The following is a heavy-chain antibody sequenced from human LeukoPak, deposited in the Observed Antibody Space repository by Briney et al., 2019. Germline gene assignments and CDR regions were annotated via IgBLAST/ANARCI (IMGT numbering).Heavy chain of an antibody. D-gene: IGHD7-27*01. CDR3: ARAGTGDRSAVFDY. V-gene: IGHV4-34*01. CDR2: INHNGYT. CDR1: GGPFSGYY. Sequence: PSETLSLTCAVYGGPFSGYYWNWIRQPPGKGLGWIGEINHNGYTNYNPSLESRVTISVDTSKIQFSLKVYSLTAADTAVYFCARAGTGDRSAVFDYWGQEILVTVSS. J-gene: IGHJ4*02.